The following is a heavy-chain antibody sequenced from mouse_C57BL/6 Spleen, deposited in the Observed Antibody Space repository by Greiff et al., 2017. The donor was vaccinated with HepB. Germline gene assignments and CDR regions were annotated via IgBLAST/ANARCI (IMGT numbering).Heavy chain of an antibody. CDR1: GFTFTDYY. CDR3: ASLSSYAMDY. D-gene: IGHD1-1*01. V-gene: IGHV7-3*01. J-gene: IGHJ4*01. CDR2: IRNKANGYTT. Sequence: EVKVVESGGGLVQPGGSLSLSCAASGFTFTDYYMSWVRQPPGKALEWLGFIRNKANGYTTEYSAYVKGRFTISRDNSQSILYLQMNALRAEDSATYYCASLSSYAMDYWGQGTSVTVSS.